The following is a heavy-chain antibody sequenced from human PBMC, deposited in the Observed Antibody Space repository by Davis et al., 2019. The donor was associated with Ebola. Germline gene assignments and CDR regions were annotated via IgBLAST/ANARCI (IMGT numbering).Heavy chain of an antibody. Sequence: GESLKISCAASGFTFSSYAMSWVRQAPGKGLEWVSTINGGGGSTFYADSVKGRFTISRDNSKNTLYLQMNSLRAEDAAVYYCAKEGNFWGHFDHWGQGTPVTVSS. J-gene: IGHJ4*02. D-gene: IGHD4-23*01. CDR3: AKEGNFWGHFDH. CDR2: INGGGGST. V-gene: IGHV3-23*01. CDR1: GFTFSSYA.